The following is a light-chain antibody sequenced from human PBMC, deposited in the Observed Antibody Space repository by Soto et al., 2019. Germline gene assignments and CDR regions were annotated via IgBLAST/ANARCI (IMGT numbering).Light chain of an antibody. CDR1: SSDVGGYNY. V-gene: IGLV2-14*03. CDR3: SSYTSDNTYV. CDR2: DVS. J-gene: IGLJ1*01. Sequence: QSALTQPASVSGSPGQSITISCSGTSSDVGGYNYVSWYQQHPGKAPRVMIYDVSNRPSGVSDRFSGSKSGNTVTLTISGLQAEDEADYYCSSYTSDNTYVFASGTKLTVL.